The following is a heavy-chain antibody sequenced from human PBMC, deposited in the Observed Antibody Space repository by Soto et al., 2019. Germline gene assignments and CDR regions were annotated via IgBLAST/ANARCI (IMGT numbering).Heavy chain of an antibody. D-gene: IGHD3-10*01. CDR1: GYSFGTYW. V-gene: IGHV5-51*01. CDR3: ARHASSRTSKYDYYGVDV. CDR2: IYPGDSDS. J-gene: IGHJ6*02. Sequence: DSLTISCKASGYSFGTYWIGLVRQMPGKGLDWMGVIYPGDSDSRYNPSFQGHVTLSADKSSGTAYLQWSSLRASDSAIYYCARHASSRTSKYDYYGVDVWGPGTTVTVSS.